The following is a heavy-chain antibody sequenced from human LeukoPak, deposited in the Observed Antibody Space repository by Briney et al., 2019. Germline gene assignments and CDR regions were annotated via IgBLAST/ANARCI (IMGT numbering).Heavy chain of an antibody. Sequence: GGSLRLSCAASGFTFSSYAMSWVRQAPGKGLKWVSTIRGSGGTTYYADSVKGRFTISRDNSKNTLYLQMNSLRAEDTAVYYCARARWELPPYSGMDVWGQGTTVTVSS. CDR1: GFTFSSYA. CDR2: IRGSGGTT. J-gene: IGHJ6*02. CDR3: ARARWELPPYSGMDV. V-gene: IGHV3-23*01. D-gene: IGHD4-23*01.